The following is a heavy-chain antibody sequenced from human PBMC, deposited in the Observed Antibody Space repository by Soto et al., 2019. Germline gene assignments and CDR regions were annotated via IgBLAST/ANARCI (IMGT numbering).Heavy chain of an antibody. Sequence: QVQLVESGGGVVQPGRSLRLSCAASGFTFSSYGMHWVRQAPGKGLEWVAVISYDGSNKYYADSVKGRFTISRDNSKNTLYLQMNSLRAEDTAVYYCAKEESTVTVAWYFDLWGRGTLVTVSS. CDR2: ISYDGSNK. V-gene: IGHV3-30*18. D-gene: IGHD4-17*01. J-gene: IGHJ2*01. CDR3: AKEESTVTVAWYFDL. CDR1: GFTFSSYG.